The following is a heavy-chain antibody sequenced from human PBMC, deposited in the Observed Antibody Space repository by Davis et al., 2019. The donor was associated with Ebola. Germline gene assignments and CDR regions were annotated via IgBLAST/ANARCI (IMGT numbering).Heavy chain of an antibody. V-gene: IGHV1-24*01. CDR1: GYKLIELS. J-gene: IGHJ4*02. CDR2: FNREDAEA. D-gene: IGHD7-27*01. Sequence: ASVKVSCKVSGYKLIELSIHWVRQAPGKGREWMGSFNREDAEAIYEQKFLGRVTMTTDTSTSTAYMERRSLRSDDTAVYYCARGPTDPTGGWGQGTLVTVSS. CDR3: ARGPTDPTGG.